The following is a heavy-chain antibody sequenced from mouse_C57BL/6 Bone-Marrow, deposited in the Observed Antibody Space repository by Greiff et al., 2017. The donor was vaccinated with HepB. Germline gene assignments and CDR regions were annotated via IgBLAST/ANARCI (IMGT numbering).Heavy chain of an antibody. J-gene: IGHJ4*01. CDR3: ARRAQGIYYGNHYYAMDY. Sequence: VKLMESGPGILQSSQTLSLTCSFSGFSLSTSGMGVSWIRQPSGKGLEWLAHIYWDDDKRYNPSLKSRLTISKDTSRNQVFLKITSVDTADTATYYCARRAQGIYYGNHYYAMDYWGQGTSVTVSS. CDR2: IYWDDDK. V-gene: IGHV8-12*01. D-gene: IGHD2-1*01. CDR1: GFSLSTSGMG.